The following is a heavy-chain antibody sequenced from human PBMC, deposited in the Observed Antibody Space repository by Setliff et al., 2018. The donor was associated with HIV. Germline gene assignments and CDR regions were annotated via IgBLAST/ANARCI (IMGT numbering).Heavy chain of an antibody. Sequence: LRLSCAASGFTFSRYGMHWVRQAPGKGLEWVAFIRYDATDKYYAESVRGRFTISRDYSRNTLYLQMNSLRAEDSAVYYCAKDPNSSWHVGFYNYGMDVWGQGTTVTVSS. J-gene: IGHJ6*02. CDR1: GFTFSRYG. V-gene: IGHV3-30*02. CDR3: AKDPNSSWHVGFYNYGMDV. CDR2: IRYDATDK. D-gene: IGHD6-13*01.